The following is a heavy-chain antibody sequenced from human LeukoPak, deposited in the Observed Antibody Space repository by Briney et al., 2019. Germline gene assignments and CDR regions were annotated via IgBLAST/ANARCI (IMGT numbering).Heavy chain of an antibody. D-gene: IGHD5-24*01. J-gene: IGHJ5*02. CDR2: IYYSGGT. Sequence: SETLSLTCTVSGGSISSYYWSWTRQPPGKGLEWTGYIYYSGGTNYNPSLKSRVTISVDTSKNQFSLKLSSVTAADTAVYYCARAGRDGFYNWFDPWGQGTLVTVSS. CDR3: ARAGRDGFYNWFDP. V-gene: IGHV4-59*01. CDR1: GGSISSYY.